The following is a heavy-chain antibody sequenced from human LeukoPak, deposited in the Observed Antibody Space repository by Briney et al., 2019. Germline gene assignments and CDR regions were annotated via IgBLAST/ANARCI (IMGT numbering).Heavy chain of an antibody. Sequence: SETLSLTCTVSGGSISSYYWSWIRQPPGKGLEWIGYIYYSGSTNYNPSLKSRVTISVDTSKNQFSLKLSSVTAADTAVYYCARDGYQGTYYYDSSGYPDALDIWGQGTMVTVSS. CDR2: IYYSGST. CDR1: GGSISSYY. V-gene: IGHV4-59*01. D-gene: IGHD3-22*01. CDR3: ARDGYQGTYYYDSSGYPDALDI. J-gene: IGHJ3*02.